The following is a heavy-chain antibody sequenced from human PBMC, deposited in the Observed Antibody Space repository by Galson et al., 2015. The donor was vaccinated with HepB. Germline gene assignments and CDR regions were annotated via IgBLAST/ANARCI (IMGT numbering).Heavy chain of an antibody. D-gene: IGHD6-6*01. CDR3: ATYSSSSRWWVTAGEFDY. V-gene: IGHV5-51*03. J-gene: IGHJ4*02. Sequence: QSGAEVKKPGESLKISCKGSGYSFTSYWIGWVRQMPGKGLEWMGIIYPGDSDTRYSPSFQGQVTISADKSISTAYLQWSSLKASDTAMYYCATYSSSSRWWVTAGEFDYWGQGTLVTVSS. CDR1: GYSFTSYW. CDR2: IYPGDSDT.